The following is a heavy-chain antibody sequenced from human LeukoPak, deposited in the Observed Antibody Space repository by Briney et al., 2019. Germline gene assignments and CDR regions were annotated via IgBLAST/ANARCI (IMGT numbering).Heavy chain of an antibody. D-gene: IGHD3-10*02. J-gene: IGHJ5*02. V-gene: IGHV1-69*04. CDR2: IIPILGIA. CDR1: GGTFSSYA. CDR3: ARDYVRGGWFDP. Sequence: GASVKVSCKASGGTFSSYAISWVRQAPGQGLEWMGRIIPILGIANYAQKFQGRVTITADKSTSTAYMELSSLRSEDTAVYYCARDYVRGGWFDPWGQGTLVTVSS.